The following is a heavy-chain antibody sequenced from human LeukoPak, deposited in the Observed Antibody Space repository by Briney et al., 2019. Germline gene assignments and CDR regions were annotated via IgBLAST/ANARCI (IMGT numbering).Heavy chain of an antibody. CDR3: ARHSSSTSPDRY. J-gene: IGHJ4*02. D-gene: IGHD2-2*01. CDR1: HGSISSSNYY. V-gene: IGHV4-39*01. CDR2: IYYSGST. Sequence: SQTLSLTCTVSHGSISSSNYYWGWLRQPPGKCLEWIGSIYYSGSTYYNPSLKRRVTLSVDTSKTQFSLKLSSVTAADTAVYYCARHSSSTSPDRYWGQGTLVTVSS.